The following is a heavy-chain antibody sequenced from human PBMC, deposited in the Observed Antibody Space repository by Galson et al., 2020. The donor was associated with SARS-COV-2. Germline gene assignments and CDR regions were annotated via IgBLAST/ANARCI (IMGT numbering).Heavy chain of an antibody. CDR2: IYYSGDS. J-gene: IGHJ6*02. V-gene: IGHV4-39*07. CDR3: ARDQEALGYFYYGMDV. Sequence: SETLSLTCTVSGGSISSISYYWAWIRQSPGKGLEWIGSIYYSGDSYYNPSLKSRVTISVDTSKNQFSLKLSSVTAADTAVYYCARDQEALGYFYYGMDVWGQGTTVTVSS. CDR1: GGSISSISYY. D-gene: IGHD3-16*01.